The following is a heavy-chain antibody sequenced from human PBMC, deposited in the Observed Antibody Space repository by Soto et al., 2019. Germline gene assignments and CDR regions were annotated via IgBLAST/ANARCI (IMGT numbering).Heavy chain of an antibody. D-gene: IGHD2-2*01. CDR2: ISSSGSTI. CDR3: ARDVPDIVLVPAAIVLDY. Sequence: GGSLRLSCAASGFTFSDYYMSWIRQAPGKGLEWVSYISSSGSTICYADSVKGRFTISRDNAKNSLYLQMNSLRAEDTAVYYCARDVPDIVLVPAAIVLDYWGQGTLVTVSS. J-gene: IGHJ4*02. CDR1: GFTFSDYY. V-gene: IGHV3-11*01.